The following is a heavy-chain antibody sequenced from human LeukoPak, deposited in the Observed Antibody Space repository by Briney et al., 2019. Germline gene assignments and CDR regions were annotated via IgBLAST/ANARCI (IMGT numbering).Heavy chain of an antibody. CDR1: GYTFTNYA. Sequence: GASVKVSCKTSGYTFTNYAMNWVRQAPGQGLEFMGWINTGTGNPTYAQGFTGRIVFSLDTSVSTAYLHINTLKPEDTAVYYCAAIGAHSFDYWGRGTLVTVSS. J-gene: IGHJ4*02. D-gene: IGHD3-10*01. CDR3: AAIGAHSFDY. V-gene: IGHV7-4-1*02. CDR2: INTGTGNP.